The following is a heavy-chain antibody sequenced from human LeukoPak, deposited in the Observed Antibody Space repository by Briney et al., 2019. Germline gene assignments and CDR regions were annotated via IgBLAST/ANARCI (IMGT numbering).Heavy chain of an antibody. CDR2: IRYDGSNK. V-gene: IGHV3-30*02. J-gene: IGHJ4*02. Sequence: GGSLRLSCAASGFTFSNYWMSWVRQAPGKGLEWVAFIRYDGSNKYYADSVKGRFTISRDNSKNTLYLQMNSLRAEDTAVYYCAKAPWNYFDYWGQGTLVTVSS. D-gene: IGHD1-1*01. CDR3: AKAPWNYFDY. CDR1: GFTFSNYW.